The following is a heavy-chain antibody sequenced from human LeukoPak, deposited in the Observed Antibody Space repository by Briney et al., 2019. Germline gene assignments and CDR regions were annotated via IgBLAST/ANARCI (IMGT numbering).Heavy chain of an antibody. CDR2: MNPNSGNT. CDR1: GYTFTGYD. J-gene: IGHJ3*02. CDR3: ARGLRYCSSTSCPELDDAFDI. D-gene: IGHD2-2*01. V-gene: IGHV1-8*03. Sequence: ASVKVSCKASGYTFTGYDINWVRQATGQGLEWMGWMNPNSGNTGYAQKFQGRVTITRNTSISTAYMELSSLRSEDTAVYYCARGLRYCSSTSCPELDDAFDIWGQGTMVTVSS.